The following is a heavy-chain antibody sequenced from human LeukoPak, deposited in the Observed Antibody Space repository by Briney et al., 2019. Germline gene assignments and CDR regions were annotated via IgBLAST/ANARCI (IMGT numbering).Heavy chain of an antibody. D-gene: IGHD5-24*01. J-gene: IGHJ6*03. CDR1: GFTFSSYW. CDR3: ARGRDGYSRGYYYYYYMDV. V-gene: IGHV3-7*01. Sequence: PGGSLRLSCAASGFTFSSYWMSWVRQAPGKGLEWVANIKQDGSEKYYVDSVKGRFTISRDNAKNTLYLQMNSLRAEDTAVYYCARGRDGYSRGYYYYYYMDVWGKGTTVTVSS. CDR2: IKQDGSEK.